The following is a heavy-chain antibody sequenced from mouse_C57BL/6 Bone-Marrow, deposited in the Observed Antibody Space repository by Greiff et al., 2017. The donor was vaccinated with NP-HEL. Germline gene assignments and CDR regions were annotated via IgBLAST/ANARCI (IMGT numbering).Heavy chain of an antibody. CDR1: GYSITSGYY. J-gene: IGHJ4*01. CDR2: ISYDGSN. D-gene: IGHD2-1*01. CDR3: ARAVGNWDYAMDY. Sequence: DVQLQESGPGLVKPSQSLSLTCSVTGYSITSGYYWNWIRQFPGNKLEWMGYISYDGSNNYNPSLKNRISITRDTSKTQFFLKLNSVTTEDTATYYCARAVGNWDYAMDYWGQGTSVTVSS. V-gene: IGHV3-6*01.